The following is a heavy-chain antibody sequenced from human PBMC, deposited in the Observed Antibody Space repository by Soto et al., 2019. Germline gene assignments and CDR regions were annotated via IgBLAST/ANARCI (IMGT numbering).Heavy chain of an antibody. D-gene: IGHD1-26*01. CDR3: ASSANSGSDYSRYYGMDV. J-gene: IGHJ6*02. CDR2: IIPIFGTA. V-gene: IGHV1-69*01. CDR1: GGTFSSYA. Sequence: QVQLVQSGAEVKKPGSSVKVSCKASGGTFSSYAISWVRQAPGQGLEWMGGIIPIFGTANYEQKFQGRVTITADESTRTAYMELSSLRCEDTAVYYCASSANSGSDYSRYYGMDVWGQGTTVTVSS.